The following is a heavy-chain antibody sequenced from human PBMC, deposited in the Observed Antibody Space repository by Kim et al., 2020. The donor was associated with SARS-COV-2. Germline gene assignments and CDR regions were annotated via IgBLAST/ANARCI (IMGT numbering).Heavy chain of an antibody. V-gene: IGHV3-9*01. CDR3: AKASVPVVVITHFDY. Sequence: ESVKGRFTISRDNAKNSLYLQMNSLRAEDTALYYCAKASVPVVVITHFDYWGQGTLVTVSS. J-gene: IGHJ4*02. D-gene: IGHD3-22*01.